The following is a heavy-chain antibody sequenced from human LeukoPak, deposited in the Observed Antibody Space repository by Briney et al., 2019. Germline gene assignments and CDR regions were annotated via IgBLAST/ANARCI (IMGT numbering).Heavy chain of an antibody. CDR3: ARGPISSGLWSYFDY. Sequence: GGSLRLSCAASGFTISSNYMSWVRQAPGKGLEWVSVMYTGGTTYYADSVKGRFTISRDNSKNTLYLQMNSLRAEDTAVYYCARGPISSGLWSYFDYWGQGTLVTVSS. D-gene: IGHD3-22*01. CDR1: GFTISSNY. CDR2: MYTGGTT. V-gene: IGHV3-53*01. J-gene: IGHJ4*02.